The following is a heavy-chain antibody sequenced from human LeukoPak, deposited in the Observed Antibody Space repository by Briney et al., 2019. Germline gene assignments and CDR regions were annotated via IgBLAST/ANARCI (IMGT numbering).Heavy chain of an antibody. Sequence: PGGSLRLSCTTSGFTFGDYAMSWVRQAPGKGLEWVSFIRRKAHGGTTEYAASVKGRFFSSRDDSKSIAYLQMNSLKTEDTAVYFCTRVTYYYDNSGYFHFDSWGQGSLVTVSS. V-gene: IGHV3-49*04. CDR2: IRRKAHGGTT. D-gene: IGHD3-22*01. CDR3: TRVTYYYDNSGYFHFDS. J-gene: IGHJ4*02. CDR1: GFTFGDYA.